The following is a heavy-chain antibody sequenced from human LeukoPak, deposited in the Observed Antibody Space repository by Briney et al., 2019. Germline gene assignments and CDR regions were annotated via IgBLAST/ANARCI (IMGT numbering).Heavy chain of an antibody. Sequence: PGGSLRLSCAASRFTFSDYYMVWIRQAPGKGLEWVSYISNSGSSTKYSDSVKGRFTISRENAKNSLSLQMNSVRTEDTAVYYCARADRTSWFDYWGQGTLVTVSS. CDR1: RFTFSDYY. CDR2: ISNSGSST. D-gene: IGHD2-2*01. CDR3: ARADRTSWFDY. V-gene: IGHV3-11*05. J-gene: IGHJ4*02.